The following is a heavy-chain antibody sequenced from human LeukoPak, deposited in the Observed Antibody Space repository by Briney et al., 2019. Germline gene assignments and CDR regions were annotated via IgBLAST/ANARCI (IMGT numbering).Heavy chain of an antibody. CDR2: INHSGST. CDR3: ARGQEEWDLLQRAVHYDY. V-gene: IGHV4-34*01. Sequence: SETLSLTCAVYGESFSAYSWSWIRQSLGKGLEWIGEINHSGSTNYSPSLKSRVTISVGTSKNQFSLKLSSVTAADTAVYYCARGQEEWDLLQRAVHYDYWGQGTLVTVSS. D-gene: IGHD1-26*01. CDR1: GESFSAYS. J-gene: IGHJ4*02.